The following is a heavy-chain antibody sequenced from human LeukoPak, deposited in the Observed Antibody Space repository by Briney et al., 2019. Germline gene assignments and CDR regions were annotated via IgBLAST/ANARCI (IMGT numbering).Heavy chain of an antibody. D-gene: IGHD2-15*01. CDR2: LNQDGSGK. Sequence: AGGSLRLSCGVSGFSFNIYYMGWVRQAPGKGLEWVANLNQDGSGKNYVDSVRGRFTISRDNAKNSLYLRMNSLRAEDTALYYCARDSGTCTGCAFDMWGQGTMVTVSS. CDR3: ARDSGTCTGCAFDM. J-gene: IGHJ3*02. V-gene: IGHV3-7*01. CDR1: GFSFNIYY.